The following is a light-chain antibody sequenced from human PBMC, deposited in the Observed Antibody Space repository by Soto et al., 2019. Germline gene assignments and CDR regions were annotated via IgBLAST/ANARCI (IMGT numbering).Light chain of an antibody. CDR1: QGISTY. CDR3: QQSYSTPPT. Sequence: DIQMTQPPSSLSASVGDRVIITCRPSQGISTYLNWYQQKPGRPPKLLIYTSSNLQSGVPSRFSGSGSGADFTLTISSLQPEDFATYSCQQSYSTPPTFGGGTKVDIK. J-gene: IGKJ4*01. CDR2: TSS. V-gene: IGKV1-39*01.